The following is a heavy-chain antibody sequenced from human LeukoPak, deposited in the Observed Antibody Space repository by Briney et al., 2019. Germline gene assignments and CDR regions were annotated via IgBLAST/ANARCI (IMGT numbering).Heavy chain of an antibody. CDR3: ARQMNTVTADY. Sequence: SETLSLTCTVSGGSISSSSYFWGWIRQPPGKGLEWIGSIFYSGSTYYNPSLNSRVTISIDTSKNQFSLRLSSLTAADTAVYYCARQMNTVTADYWGQGTLVTVSS. CDR1: GGSISSSSYF. D-gene: IGHD4-17*01. CDR2: IFYSGST. V-gene: IGHV4-39*01. J-gene: IGHJ4*02.